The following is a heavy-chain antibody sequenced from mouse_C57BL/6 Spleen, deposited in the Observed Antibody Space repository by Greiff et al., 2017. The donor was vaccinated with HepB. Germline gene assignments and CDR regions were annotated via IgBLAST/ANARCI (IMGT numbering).Heavy chain of an antibody. J-gene: IGHJ4*01. V-gene: IGHV1-58*01. CDR1: GYTFTSYG. CDR3: ARRPTVVATDYAMDY. Sequence: VQLKESGAELVRPGSSVKMSCKTSGYTFTSYGINWVKQRPGQGLEWIGYIYIGNGYTEYNEKFKGKATLTSDTYSSTAYMQLSSLTSEDSAIYFCARRPTVVATDYAMDYWGQGTSVTVSS. D-gene: IGHD1-1*01. CDR2: IYIGNGYT.